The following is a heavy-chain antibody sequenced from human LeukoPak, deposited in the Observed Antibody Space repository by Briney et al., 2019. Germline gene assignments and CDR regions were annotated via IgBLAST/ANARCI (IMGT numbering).Heavy chain of an antibody. CDR3: ARKFLGSRGYYFDY. D-gene: IGHD3-10*01. CDR1: GYTFTSYD. CDR2: MNPNTGNT. J-gene: IGHJ4*02. Sequence: ASVKVSCKASGYTFTSYDINWVRQATGQGLEWMGWMNPNTGNTGYAQKFQGRVTMTRNTSISTAYMELSSLRSEDTAVYYCARKFLGSRGYYFDYWGQGTLVTVSS. V-gene: IGHV1-8*01.